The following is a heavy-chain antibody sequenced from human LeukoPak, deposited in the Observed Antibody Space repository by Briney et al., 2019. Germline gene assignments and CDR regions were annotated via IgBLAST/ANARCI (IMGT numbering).Heavy chain of an antibody. D-gene: IGHD6-19*01. CDR1: GYTFSSYD. CDR3: AKGRHSSNWPDNWFDP. Sequence: ASVKVSRKASGYTFSSYDVSWVRQAAGQGLEWMGWMNPNSGNTAYAQKFQGRVSMTRDTSITTAYMELTGLTSEDTAVYYCAKGRHSSNWPDNWFDPWGQGTLVTVSS. J-gene: IGHJ5*02. CDR2: MNPNSGNT. V-gene: IGHV1-8*01.